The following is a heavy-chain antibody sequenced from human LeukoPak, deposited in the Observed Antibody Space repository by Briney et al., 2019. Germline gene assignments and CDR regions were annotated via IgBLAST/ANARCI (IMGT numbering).Heavy chain of an antibody. V-gene: IGHV4-39*07. J-gene: IGHJ4*02. D-gene: IGHD4-17*01. CDR1: GVSISSTSYF. Sequence: PSETLSLTCNVSGVSISSTSYFWAWIRQPPGKGLEWIGSISNSGTTHYTPSLESRVTISVDTSKNQISLKLSSVTAADTAVYYCARDHGDYDFDYWGQGTLVTVSS. CDR2: ISNSGTT. CDR3: ARDHGDYDFDY.